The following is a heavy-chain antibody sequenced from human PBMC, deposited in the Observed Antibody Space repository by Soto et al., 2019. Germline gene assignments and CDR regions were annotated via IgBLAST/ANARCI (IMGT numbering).Heavy chain of an antibody. CDR3: ATVRERKYTYGQLYY. D-gene: IGHD3-16*01. Sequence: QVQLVQSGPEVKKPGASVKVSCKASGYTSTTYGMHWVRQAPGQSLEWMAWINVGNSDTKYSQKFQARVILTRDTSANTAYMELTSLNSEDTSVYYCATVRERKYTYGQLYYWRQGTLVTVSS. CDR1: GYTSTTYG. CDR2: INVGNSDT. V-gene: IGHV1-3*01. J-gene: IGHJ4*02.